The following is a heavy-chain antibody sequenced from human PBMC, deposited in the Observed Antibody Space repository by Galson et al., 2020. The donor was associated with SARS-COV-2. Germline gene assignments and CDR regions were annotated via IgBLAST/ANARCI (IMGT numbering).Heavy chain of an antibody. D-gene: IGHD3-10*01. CDR1: GYSFTGYY. CDR3: AKGTLYYYNSGSYRCDS. CDR2: INPNSGST. V-gene: IGHV1-2*02. Sequence: ASVKVSCKASGYSFTGYYLHWVRQAPGQGLEWMGWINPNSGSTSYAQNFQDRVTMTRDTYINTAYMDLSRLRSDDMAVYYCAKGTLYYYNSGSYRCDSWGQGTLVTVSS. J-gene: IGHJ4*02.